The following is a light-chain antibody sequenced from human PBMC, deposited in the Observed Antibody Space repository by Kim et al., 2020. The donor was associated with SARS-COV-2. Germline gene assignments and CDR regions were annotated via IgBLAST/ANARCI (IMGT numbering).Light chain of an antibody. CDR1: SLRSYY. CDR3: QSRDSGGNVL. CDR2: GKN. V-gene: IGLV3-19*01. J-gene: IGLJ2*01. Sequence: SSELTQDPAVSVALGQTVRITCQGDSLRSYYASWYQQKPGQAPVLVIYGKNNRPSGIPDRFSGSSSGNTASLTISGAQAEDEADFYCQSRDSGGNVLFGG.